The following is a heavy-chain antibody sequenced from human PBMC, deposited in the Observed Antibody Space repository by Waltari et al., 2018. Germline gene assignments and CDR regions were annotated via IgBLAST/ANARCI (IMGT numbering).Heavy chain of an antibody. CDR2: ISPILGIA. CDR3: ARDHNAGITGTTDAFDI. CDR1: GGTFSSYT. V-gene: IGHV1-69*08. Sequence: QVQLVQSGAEVKKPGSSVKVSCKASGGTFSSYTISWVRQAPGQGLEWMGRISPILGIANYAQKFQGRVTITADKSTSTAYMELSSLRSEDTAVYYCARDHNAGITGTTDAFDIWGQGTMVTVSS. D-gene: IGHD1-7*01. J-gene: IGHJ3*02.